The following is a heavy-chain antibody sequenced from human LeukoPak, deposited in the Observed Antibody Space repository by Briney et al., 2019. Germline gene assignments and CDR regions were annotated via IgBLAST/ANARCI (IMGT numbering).Heavy chain of an antibody. Sequence: GGSLRLSCAASGFTFSSYSMNWVRQAPGKGLEWVSYISSSSSTIYYADSVKGRFTISRDNAKNSLYLQMNSLRAEDTAVYYCARGTGATIFKSRDYDILTGAIVRIQLWPYFDYWGQGTLVTVSS. J-gene: IGHJ4*02. V-gene: IGHV3-48*04. D-gene: IGHD3-9*01. CDR1: GFTFSSYS. CDR2: ISSSSSTI. CDR3: ARGTGATIFKSRDYDILTGAIVRIQLWPYFDY.